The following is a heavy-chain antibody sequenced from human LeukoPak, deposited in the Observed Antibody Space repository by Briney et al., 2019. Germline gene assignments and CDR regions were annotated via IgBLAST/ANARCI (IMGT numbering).Heavy chain of an antibody. CDR1: GYTFTSYA. J-gene: IGHJ4*02. Sequence: ASVKVSCKASGYTFTSYAMNWVRQAPGQGLEWMGWINTNTGNPTYAQGFTGRFVFSLDTSVSTAYLQISSLKAEDTAVYYCARGLPNYYDSSGYYHLHLDYWGQGTLVTVSS. V-gene: IGHV7-4-1*02. D-gene: IGHD3-22*01. CDR2: INTNTGNP. CDR3: ARGLPNYYDSSGYYHLHLDY.